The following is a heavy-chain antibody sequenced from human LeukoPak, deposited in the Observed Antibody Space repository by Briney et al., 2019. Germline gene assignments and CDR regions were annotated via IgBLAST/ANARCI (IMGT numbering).Heavy chain of an antibody. Sequence: GESLKISCKGSGYSFTSYWIGWVRQMPGKGLEWTGIIYPGDSDTRYSPSFQGQVTISADKSISTAYLQWSSLKASDTAMYYCARAQLPSDRYYYYYYMDVWGKGTTVTVSS. CDR3: ARAQLPSDRYYYYYYMDV. J-gene: IGHJ6*03. CDR1: GYSFTSYW. V-gene: IGHV5-51*01. D-gene: IGHD5-24*01. CDR2: IYPGDSDT.